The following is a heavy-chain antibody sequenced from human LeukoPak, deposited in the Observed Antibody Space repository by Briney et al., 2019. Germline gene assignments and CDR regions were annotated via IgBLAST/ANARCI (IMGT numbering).Heavy chain of an antibody. CDR1: GGSFIGFH. D-gene: IGHD5-18*01. V-gene: IGHV4-34*01. J-gene: IGHJ6*03. CDR3: ARKEIQLWPGEDYYYYYYMDV. Sequence: SETLSLTCAVYGGSFIGFHWNWIRQAPGKGLEWIGDINRSGSTNYNPSLTSRVTISVDPSKNQFSLKLSSVTAADTAVYYCARKEIQLWPGEDYYYYYYMDVWGKGTTVTVSS. CDR2: INRSGST.